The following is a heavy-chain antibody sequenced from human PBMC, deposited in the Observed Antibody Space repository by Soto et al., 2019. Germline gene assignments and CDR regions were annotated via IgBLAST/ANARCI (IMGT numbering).Heavy chain of an antibody. CDR3: ARVRPPWTTVTTGVRYYYYYGMDV. J-gene: IGHJ6*02. Sequence: QVQLVQSGAEVKKPGSSVKVSCKASGGTFSSYAISWVRQAPGQGLEWMGGIIPIFGTANYAQKFRGRVTITADESTSTAYMELSSLRSEDTAVYYCARVRPPWTTVTTGVRYYYYYGMDVWGQGTTVTVSS. D-gene: IGHD4-4*01. CDR1: GGTFSSYA. CDR2: IIPIFGTA. V-gene: IGHV1-69*12.